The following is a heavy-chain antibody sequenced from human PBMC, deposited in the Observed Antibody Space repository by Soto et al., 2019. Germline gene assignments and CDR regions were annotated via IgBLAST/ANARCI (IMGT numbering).Heavy chain of an antibody. CDR1: GGSFSGYY. CDR3: ASMRSSTSCYYAY. Sequence: SETLSLTCAVYGGSFSGYYWSWIRQPPGKGLEWIGEINHSGSTNYNPSLKSRVTISVDTSKNQFSLKLSSVTAADTAVYYCASMRSSTSCYYAYWGQGTLVTVSS. J-gene: IGHJ4*02. CDR2: INHSGST. D-gene: IGHD2-2*01. V-gene: IGHV4-34*01.